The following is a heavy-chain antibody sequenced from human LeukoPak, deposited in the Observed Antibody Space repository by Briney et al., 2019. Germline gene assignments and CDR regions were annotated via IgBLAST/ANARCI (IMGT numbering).Heavy chain of an antibody. CDR3: ARRGITYSSSFFEF. J-gene: IGHJ4*02. CDR1: GGSISGGKDF. CDR2: IFYSGST. V-gene: IGHV4-39*01. Sequence: SETLSLTCTVSGGSISGGKDFWGWIRQPPGKGLEWIGSIFYSGSTYYNPSLKSRVTISVDTSRTEFSLKVMSATVADTAVYYCARRGITYSSSFFEFWGQGALVTVSS. D-gene: IGHD6-13*01.